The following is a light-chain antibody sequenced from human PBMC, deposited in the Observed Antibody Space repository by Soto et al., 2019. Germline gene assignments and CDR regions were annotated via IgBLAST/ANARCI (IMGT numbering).Light chain of an antibody. J-gene: IGKJ1*01. CDR2: GAS. V-gene: IGKV3-20*01. CDR1: QSVSSN. CDR3: QQYGSSPQA. Sequence: EVVMTQSPDTLSVSPGERATLSCRASQSVSSNLAWYQQKPGQAPRLLIYGASSRATGIPDRFSGSRSVTDFTLTINRLEPEDFAVYYCQQYGSSPQAFGQGTKVDIK.